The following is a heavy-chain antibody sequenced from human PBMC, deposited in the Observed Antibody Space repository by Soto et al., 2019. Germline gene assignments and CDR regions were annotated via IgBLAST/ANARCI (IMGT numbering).Heavy chain of an antibody. Sequence: GGSLRLSCAASGFTFSSYAMSWVRQAPGKGLEWVSAISGSGGSTYYADSVKGRFTISRDNSKNTLYLQMNSLRAEDTAVYYCASSQLPALEWLSQRNYYYYYMDVRGKGTTVTVSS. V-gene: IGHV3-23*01. D-gene: IGHD3-3*01. CDR2: ISGSGGST. CDR3: ASSQLPALEWLSQRNYYYYYMDV. J-gene: IGHJ6*03. CDR1: GFTFSSYA.